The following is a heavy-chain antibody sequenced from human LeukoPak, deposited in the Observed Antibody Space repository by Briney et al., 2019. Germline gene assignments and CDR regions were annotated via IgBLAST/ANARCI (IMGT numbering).Heavy chain of an antibody. CDR1: GFTFSDHY. V-gene: IGHV3-11*01. CDR3: ASKGSSSHYYYYGLDV. D-gene: IGHD6-6*01. CDR2: ISRSGSTI. J-gene: IGHJ6*02. Sequence: GGSLRLSCAGSGFTFSDHYMTWIRQAPGQGLEWVSHISRSGSTISYADSVKGRFTISRDNAKNSLYLQMNTLRPEDTAVYYCASKGSSSHYYYYGLDVWGQGTTVTVSS.